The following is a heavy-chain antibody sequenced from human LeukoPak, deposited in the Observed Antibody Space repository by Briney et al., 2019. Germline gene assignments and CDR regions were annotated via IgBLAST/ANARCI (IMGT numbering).Heavy chain of an antibody. J-gene: IGHJ4*02. CDR3: AKDLTADYYDNSGYHYFDY. CDR1: GFTFSSYA. Sequence: GGSLRLSCAASGFTFSSYAMNWVRQAPGKGLEWVSVISGSGGSTDYADSVKGRFTISRDNSKNTLYLQMNSLRAEDTAVYYCAKDLTADYYDNSGYHYFDYWGQGTLVTVSS. V-gene: IGHV3-23*01. D-gene: IGHD3-22*01. CDR2: ISGSGGST.